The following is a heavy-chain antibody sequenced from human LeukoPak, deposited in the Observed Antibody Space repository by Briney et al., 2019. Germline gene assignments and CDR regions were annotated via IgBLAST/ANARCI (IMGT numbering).Heavy chain of an antibody. CDR1: GFTFSSYA. V-gene: IGHV3-23*01. D-gene: IGHD6-13*01. CDR3: ARSQAPYSSRAGDLGY. Sequence: PGGSLRLSCAASGFTFSSYAMSWVRQAPGKGLEWVSAISGSGGSTYYADSVKGRFTISRDNSKNTLYLQMGSLRAEDMAVYYCARSQAPYSSRAGDLGYWGQGTLVTVSS. J-gene: IGHJ4*02. CDR2: ISGSGGST.